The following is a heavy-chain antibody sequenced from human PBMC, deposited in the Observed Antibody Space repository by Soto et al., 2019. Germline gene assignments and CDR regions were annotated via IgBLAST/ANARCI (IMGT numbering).Heavy chain of an antibody. D-gene: IGHD3-10*01. Sequence: GGSLRLSCAASGFTFSSYSMNWVRQAPGKGLEWVSSISSSSSYIYYADSVKGQFTISRDNAKNSLYLQMNSLRAEDTAVYYCARDPQRLLWFGELLPGPYYYGMDVWGQGTTVTASS. CDR1: GFTFSSYS. CDR3: ARDPQRLLWFGELLPGPYYYGMDV. V-gene: IGHV3-21*01. CDR2: ISSSSSYI. J-gene: IGHJ6*02.